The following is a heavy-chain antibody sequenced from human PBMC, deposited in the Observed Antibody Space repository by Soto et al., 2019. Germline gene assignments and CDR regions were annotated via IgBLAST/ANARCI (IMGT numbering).Heavy chain of an antibody. CDR1: GFTFSSYG. CDR3: AKVVNRYSGSYYCDY. V-gene: IGHV3-30*18. CDR2: ISYDGSNK. J-gene: IGHJ4*02. D-gene: IGHD1-26*01. Sequence: GGSLRLSCAASGFTFSSYGMHWVRQAPGKGLEWVAVISYDGSNKYYADSVKGRFTISRDNSKNTLYLQMNSLRAEDTAVYYCAKVVNRYSGSYYCDYWGQGTLVTVSS.